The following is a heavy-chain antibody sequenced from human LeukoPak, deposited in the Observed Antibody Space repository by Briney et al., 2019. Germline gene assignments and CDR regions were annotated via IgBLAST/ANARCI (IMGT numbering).Heavy chain of an antibody. CDR3: ARSRSGSYNIDY. CDR2: ISYDGSNK. Sequence: GGSLRLSCAASGFSVNNNYVNWVRQAPGKGLEWVAVISYDGSNKYYADSVKGRFTISRDNSKNTLYLQMNSLRAEDTAVYYCARSRSGSYNIDYWGQGTLVTVSS. CDR1: GFSVNNNY. D-gene: IGHD1-26*01. V-gene: IGHV3-30-3*01. J-gene: IGHJ4*02.